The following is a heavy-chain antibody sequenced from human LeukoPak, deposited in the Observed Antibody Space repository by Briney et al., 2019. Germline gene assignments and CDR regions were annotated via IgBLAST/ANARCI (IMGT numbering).Heavy chain of an antibody. CDR1: GFTFSDYW. CDR2: INQDESEK. D-gene: IGHD1-1*01. V-gene: IGHV3-7*01. CDR3: ARESRPEGRLIDIDF. J-gene: IGHJ4*02. Sequence: GGSLRLSCAASGFTFSDYWMSWVRQDPGKGLEWVADINQDESEKNHVDSVRGRFTISRDNAENSLYLQMNSLRAEDTALYYCARESRPEGRLIDIDFWGQGTLVTVSS.